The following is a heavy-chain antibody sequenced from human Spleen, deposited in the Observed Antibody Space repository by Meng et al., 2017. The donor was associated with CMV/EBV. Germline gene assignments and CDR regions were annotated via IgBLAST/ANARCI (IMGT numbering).Heavy chain of an antibody. CDR2: ISSSCSTI. Sequence: GESLKISCAASGFTFSSYEMNWVRQAPGKGLEWVSYISSSCSTIYYADSVKGRFTISRDNAKNSLYLQMNSLRAEDTAVYYCARRLHPAPDPYFDYWGQGTRVTVSS. V-gene: IGHV3-48*03. D-gene: IGHD5-12*01. CDR3: ARRLHPAPDPYFDY. J-gene: IGHJ4*02. CDR1: GFTFSSYE.